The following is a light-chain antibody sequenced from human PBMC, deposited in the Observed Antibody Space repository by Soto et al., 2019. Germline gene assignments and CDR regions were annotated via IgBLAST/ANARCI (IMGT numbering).Light chain of an antibody. V-gene: IGKV2-30*01. CDR3: MQGVQWPLT. CDR1: QSLVYRDGNTY. Sequence: DVVMTQSPLSLPVTLGQPASISCRSSQSLVYRDGNTYLNWFQQRPGQSPRRLIYKVSNRDSGVPDRFSGSGSGTDCTLKISRVEAEDVGIYYCMQGVQWPLTFGGGTKVEIK. CDR2: KVS. J-gene: IGKJ4*01.